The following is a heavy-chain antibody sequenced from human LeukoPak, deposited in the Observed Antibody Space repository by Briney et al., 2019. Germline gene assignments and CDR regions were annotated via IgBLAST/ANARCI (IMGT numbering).Heavy chain of an antibody. V-gene: IGHV4-34*01. J-gene: IGHJ5*02. D-gene: IGHD3-10*01. CDR1: GGSFSGYY. CDR2: INHSGST. Sequence: SETLSLTCAVYGGSFSGYYWSWIRQPPGKGLEWIGEINHSGSTNYNPSLKSRVTISVDTSKNQFSLKLSSVTAADTAVYYCAGFKMVRGVIITTAMWFDPWGQGTLVTVSS. CDR3: AGFKMVRGVIITTAMWFDP.